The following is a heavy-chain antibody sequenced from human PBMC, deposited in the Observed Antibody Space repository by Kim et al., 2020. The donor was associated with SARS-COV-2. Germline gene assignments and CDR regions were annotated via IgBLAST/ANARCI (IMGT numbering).Heavy chain of an antibody. D-gene: IGHD2-15*01. J-gene: IGHJ6*02. CDR3: ARGGNLGPYYYYYYGMDV. Sequence: SETLSLTCAVYGGSFSGYYWSWIRQPPGKGLEWIGEINHSGSTNYNPSLKSRVTISVDTSKNQFSLKLSSVTAADTAVYYCARGGNLGPYYYYYYGMDVWGQGTTVTVSS. CDR2: INHSGST. CDR1: GGSFSGYY. V-gene: IGHV4-34*01.